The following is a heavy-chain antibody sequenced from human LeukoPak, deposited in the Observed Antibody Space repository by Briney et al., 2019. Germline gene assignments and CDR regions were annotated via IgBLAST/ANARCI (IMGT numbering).Heavy chain of an antibody. V-gene: IGHV3-33*01. J-gene: IGHJ4*02. CDR3: ARDGYYGSGRPFDY. CDR2: IWYDGSEK. CDR1: GFNFNDSG. D-gene: IGHD3-10*01. Sequence: GGSLRLSCAASGFNFNDSGMHWVRQAPGKGLEWVAVIWYDGSEKHYADSVKGRLTISRDNSKNTLYLQMNSLRADDTAVYYCARDGYYGSGRPFDYWGQGALVSVSS.